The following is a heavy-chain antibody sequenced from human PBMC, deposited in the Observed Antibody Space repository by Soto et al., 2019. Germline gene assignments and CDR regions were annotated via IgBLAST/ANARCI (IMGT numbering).Heavy chain of an antibody. CDR1: GYTFTTYH. V-gene: IGHV1-46*01. J-gene: IGHJ1*01. CDR3: GRGYWTGSVSCEGDFQH. D-gene: IGHD2-8*02. CDR2: IDPIGGNT. Sequence: QVQLVQSGAEVKEPGASVKISCKASGYTFTTYHIHWVRQAPGQGLDWMGLIDPIGGNTGYARKFQDGVAMPGDTSTGTAYIEVNSLGFDDTAMYFCGRGYWTGSVSCEGDFQHWGQGNLVTVSS.